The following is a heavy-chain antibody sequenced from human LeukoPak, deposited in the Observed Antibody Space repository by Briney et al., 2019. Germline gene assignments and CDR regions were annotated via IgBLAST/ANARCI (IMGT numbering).Heavy chain of an antibody. Sequence: SETLSLTCTVSGGSISSSSYYWGWIRQPPGKGLEWIGSIYYSGSTYYNPSLKSRVTISVDTSKNQFSLKLSSVTAADTAVYYCASPSPMVRGVFGAFDIWGQGTMVTVSS. CDR3: ASPSPMVRGVFGAFDI. CDR1: GGSISSSSYY. D-gene: IGHD3-10*01. J-gene: IGHJ3*02. V-gene: IGHV4-39*01. CDR2: IYYSGST.